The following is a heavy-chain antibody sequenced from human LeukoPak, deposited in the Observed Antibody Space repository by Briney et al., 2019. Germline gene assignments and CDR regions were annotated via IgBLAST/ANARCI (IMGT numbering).Heavy chain of an antibody. CDR3: ARDKSWDY. CDR2: INPNSGGT. Sequence: GASVKVSCKASAFTGYYIHWVRQAPGQGLEWMGWINPNSGGTNYAQNFQGRVTMTRDTSISTAYMELSRLRSDDTAVYYCARDKSWDYWGQGTLVTVSS. V-gene: IGHV1-2*02. J-gene: IGHJ4*02. CDR1: AFTGYY.